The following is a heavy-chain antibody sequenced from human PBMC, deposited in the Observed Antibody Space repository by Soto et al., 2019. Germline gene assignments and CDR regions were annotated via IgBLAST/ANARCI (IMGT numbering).Heavy chain of an antibody. Sequence: GGSLRLSCAASGFTFSNYAMSWVRQAPGKGLEWVSSMSPSGDRTYYADSVKGRFTISRDNSKNTLYLQMSNLAVGDTAVYYCATGGTGNRHSDYWGRGTLVTVSS. V-gene: IGHV3-23*01. CDR2: MSPSGDRT. D-gene: IGHD1-1*01. CDR3: ATGGTGNRHSDY. CDR1: GFTFSNYA. J-gene: IGHJ4*01.